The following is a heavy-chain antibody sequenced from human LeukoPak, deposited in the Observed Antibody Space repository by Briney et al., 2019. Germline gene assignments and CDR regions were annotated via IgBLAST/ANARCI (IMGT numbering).Heavy chain of an antibody. CDR2: ISATGDRT. J-gene: IGHJ4*02. CDR3: ARDYYDSSGYYYDY. V-gene: IGHV3-23*01. D-gene: IGHD3-22*01. CDR1: GFTFSGYT. Sequence: PGASLRLSCAASGFTFSGYTMSWVRQAPEKGLEWVSAISATGDRTHYAESVKGRFTISRDNSKNTLYLQMNSLRAEDTALYYCARDYYDSSGYYYDYWGQGTLVTVSS.